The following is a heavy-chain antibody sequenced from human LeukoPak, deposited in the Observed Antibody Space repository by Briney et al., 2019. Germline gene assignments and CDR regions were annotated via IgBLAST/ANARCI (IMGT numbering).Heavy chain of an antibody. CDR3: ARTYYYDSSGSYYFDY. CDR1: GFTFTNYA. D-gene: IGHD3-22*01. V-gene: IGHV3-23*01. CDR2: ISGSGAGR. J-gene: IGHJ4*02. Sequence: PGGSLRLSCAASGFTFTNYAMAWVRQAPGKGLEWVSAISGSGAGRYYTESVKGRFTISRDTSKDTLFLQMNSLRAEDTAIYYCARTYYYDSSGSYYFDYWGQGTLVTVSS.